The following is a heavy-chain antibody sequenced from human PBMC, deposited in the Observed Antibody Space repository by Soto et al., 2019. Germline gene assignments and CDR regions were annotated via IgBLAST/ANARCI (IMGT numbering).Heavy chain of an antibody. D-gene: IGHD1-26*01. J-gene: IGHJ3*02. V-gene: IGHV4-39*01. Sequence: LSLTCTVSGGSISSSSYYWGWIRQPPGKGLEWIGTIYYSGSTYYNPSLKSRVAISVDTSKNQFSLKLSSVTAADTAVYYCARQGSGSYNAFDIWGQGTVVTVSS. CDR3: ARQGSGSYNAFDI. CDR1: GGSISSSSYY. CDR2: IYYSGST.